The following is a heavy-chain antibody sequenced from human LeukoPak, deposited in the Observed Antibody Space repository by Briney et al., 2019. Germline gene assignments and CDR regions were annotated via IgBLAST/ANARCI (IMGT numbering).Heavy chain of an antibody. Sequence: DSVKGRFTISRDNSKNTLYLQMNSLRAEDTAVYYCASKKSSGSPLRRWGQGTLVTVSS. CDR3: ASKKSSGSPLRR. J-gene: IGHJ4*02. D-gene: IGHD1-26*01. V-gene: IGHV3-23*01.